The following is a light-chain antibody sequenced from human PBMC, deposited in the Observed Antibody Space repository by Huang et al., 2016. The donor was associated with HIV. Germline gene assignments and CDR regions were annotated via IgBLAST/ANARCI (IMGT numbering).Light chain of an antibody. J-gene: IGKJ4*01. CDR2: GAS. V-gene: IGKV3-15*01. CDR3: QQYSNWPLA. CDR1: QSVMNN. Sequence: EIVMTQSPGTLSVSPGERATLSCRASQSVMNNLAWYQQKPGQAPRRLSDGASTRANGIPARFSGSGSEKEFTLTISSLQSEDFAVYYCQQYSNWPLAFGGGTKVEIK.